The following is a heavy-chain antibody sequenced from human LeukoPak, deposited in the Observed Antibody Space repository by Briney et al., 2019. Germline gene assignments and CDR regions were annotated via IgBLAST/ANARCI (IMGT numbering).Heavy chain of an antibody. D-gene: IGHD2-15*01. CDR1: GFTVNSSY. V-gene: IGHV3-53*01. CDR2: FYRGETT. Sequence: GGSLRLSCVVSGFTVNSSYMYWVRQAPGKGLEWVSFFYRGETTYYAESVRGRFTISRDISKNTLYLLMNSLIPEDTAVYYCAREVVSIPSYFDSWGQGTLVTVSS. CDR3: AREVVSIPSYFDS. J-gene: IGHJ4*02.